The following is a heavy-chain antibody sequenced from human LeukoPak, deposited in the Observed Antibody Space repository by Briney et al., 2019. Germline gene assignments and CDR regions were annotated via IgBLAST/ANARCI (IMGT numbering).Heavy chain of an antibody. CDR1: GYSITSGYF. CDR2: INNSGST. Sequence: PSETLSLTCGVSGYSITSGYFWGWIRPPPGKGLEWIGEINNSGSTNYNPSLKSRVTISVDTSKNQFSLKLSSVTAADTAVYYCARVRNYYDSSGYYYGWYFDLWGRGTLVTVSS. J-gene: IGHJ2*01. V-gene: IGHV4-38-2*01. D-gene: IGHD3-22*01. CDR3: ARVRNYYDSSGYYYGWYFDL.